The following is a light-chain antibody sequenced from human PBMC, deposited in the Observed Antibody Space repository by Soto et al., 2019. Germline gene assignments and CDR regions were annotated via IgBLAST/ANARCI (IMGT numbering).Light chain of an antibody. CDR2: GAS. V-gene: IGKV3-15*01. J-gene: IGKJ1*01. CDR3: QQYKNWPWT. Sequence: EIVMTQSPATLSVSLGERATLSCRASQSVSSNLAWYQQKPGQAPRLLIYGASTRATDAPARFSGSESGTEFTFTISSLQSEDFAVYYCQQYKNWPWTFGLGTKVEIK. CDR1: QSVSSN.